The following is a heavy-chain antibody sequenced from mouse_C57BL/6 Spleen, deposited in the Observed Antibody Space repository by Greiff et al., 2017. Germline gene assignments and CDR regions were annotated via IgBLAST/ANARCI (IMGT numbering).Heavy chain of an antibody. Sequence: LQQSDAELVKPGASVKISCKVSGYTFTDHTIHWMKQRPEQGLEWIGYIYPRDGSTKYNELFKGKATLTAEKSSSTDYMQLNSLSSEDSGVYCCARGGVCSLFDYWGQGTTLTVSS. CDR1: GYTFTDHT. CDR3: ARGGVCSLFDY. D-gene: IGHD2-10*02. CDR2: IYPRDGST. J-gene: IGHJ2*01. V-gene: IGHV1-78*01.